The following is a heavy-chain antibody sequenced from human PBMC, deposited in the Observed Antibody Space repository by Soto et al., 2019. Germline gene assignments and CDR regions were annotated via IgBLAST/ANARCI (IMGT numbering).Heavy chain of an antibody. Sequence: EVQLVETGGDSIQPGGSLRLSCAASGFSVTASNMNWVRQAPGKGLEWVSVIFGADETYYADSVRGRFTISRDNSKNTVYLQMDSLRTEDTALYYCASGGFDWGQGTLVTVSS. D-gene: IGHD3-10*01. V-gene: IGHV3-53*02. CDR2: IFGADET. CDR3: ASGGFD. J-gene: IGHJ4*02. CDR1: GFSVTASN.